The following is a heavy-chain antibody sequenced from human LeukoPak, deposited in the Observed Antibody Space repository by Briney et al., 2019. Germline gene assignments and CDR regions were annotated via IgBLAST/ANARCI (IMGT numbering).Heavy chain of an antibody. Sequence: SETLSLTCSVSGYFISSGYYWGWIRQPPGKGLEWIGSIFHYGSTYYNPSFSSRVALSVDTSKNHFSLKLSSVTAADTAVYYCARRNRNTGFDYWGQGALVTVSS. CDR2: IFHYGST. CDR3: ARRNRNTGFDY. V-gene: IGHV4-38-2*02. J-gene: IGHJ4*02. D-gene: IGHD1-14*01. CDR1: GYFISSGYY.